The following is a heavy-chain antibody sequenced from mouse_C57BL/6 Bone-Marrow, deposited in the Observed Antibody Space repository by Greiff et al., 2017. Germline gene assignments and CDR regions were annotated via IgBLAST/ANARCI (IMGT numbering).Heavy chain of an antibody. V-gene: IGHV1-69*01. D-gene: IGHD1-1*01. J-gene: IGHJ4*01. CDR1: GYTFTSYW. CDR3: ARYDYYCSSYKDYAMDY. CDR2: IDPSDSYT. Sequence: QVQLQQPGAELVMPGASVKLSCKASGYTFTSYWMHWVKQRPGQGLEWIGEIDPSDSYTNYNQKFKGKSTLTVDKSSSTAYMQLSSLTSEDSAVYYCARYDYYCSSYKDYAMDYWGQGTSVTVSS.